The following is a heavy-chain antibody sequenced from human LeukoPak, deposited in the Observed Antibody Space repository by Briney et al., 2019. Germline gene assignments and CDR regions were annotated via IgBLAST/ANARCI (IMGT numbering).Heavy chain of an antibody. CDR1: GGTFSSYA. CDR3: ASGPIAVTTMVRNFQH. CDR2: IIPIFGTA. J-gene: IGHJ1*01. D-gene: IGHD3-10*01. Sequence: SVKVSCKASGGTFSSYAISWVRQATGQGLEWMGRIIPIFGTANYAQKFQGRVTITTDESTSTAYMELSSLRSEDTAVYYCASGPIAVTTMVRNFQHWGQGTLVTVSS. V-gene: IGHV1-69*05.